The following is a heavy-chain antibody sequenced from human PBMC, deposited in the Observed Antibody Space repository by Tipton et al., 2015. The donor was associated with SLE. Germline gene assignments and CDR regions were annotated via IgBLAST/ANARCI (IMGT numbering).Heavy chain of an antibody. J-gene: IGHJ4*02. CDR1: GFTFSSYG. V-gene: IGHV3-7*01. CDR3: ASVGLGEGY. D-gene: IGHD3-16*01. CDR2: IKQDGSEK. Sequence: GSLRLSCAASGFTFSSYGMHWVRQAPGKGLEWVANIKQDGSEKYYVDSVKGRFTISRDNAKNSLYLQMNSLRAEDTAVYYCASVGLGEGYWGQGTLVTVSS.